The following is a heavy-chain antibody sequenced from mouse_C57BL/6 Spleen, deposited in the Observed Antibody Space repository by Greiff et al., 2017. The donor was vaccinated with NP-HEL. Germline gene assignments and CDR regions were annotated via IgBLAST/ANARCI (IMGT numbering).Heavy chain of an antibody. CDR1: GFTFSSYG. J-gene: IGHJ2*01. D-gene: IGHD2-3*01. Sequence: DVHLVESGGDLVKPGGSLKLSCAASGFTFSSYGMSWVRQTPDKRLEWVATISSGGSYTYYPDSVKGQFTISRDNAKNTRYLQMRSLKSEDTAMYYCAKHEGIYDGYYVDYWGQGTTLTVSS. V-gene: IGHV5-6*01. CDR3: AKHEGIYDGYYVDY. CDR2: ISSGGSYT.